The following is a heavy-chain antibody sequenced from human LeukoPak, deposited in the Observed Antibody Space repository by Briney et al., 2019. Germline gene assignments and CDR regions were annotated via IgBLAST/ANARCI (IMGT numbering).Heavy chain of an antibody. CDR2: VRGSGTDT. D-gene: IGHD3-22*01. CDR1: GFTFSTYA. J-gene: IGHJ3*02. V-gene: IGHV3-23*01. Sequence: GGSLRLSCAASGFTFSTYAMSWVRQAPGKGLEWVSAVRGSGTDTYFADSVKGRFTISRDNSKNTLYLQMNSLRAEDTAVYYCARAEGYYDSSGNDAFDIWGQGTMVTVSS. CDR3: ARAEGYYDSSGNDAFDI.